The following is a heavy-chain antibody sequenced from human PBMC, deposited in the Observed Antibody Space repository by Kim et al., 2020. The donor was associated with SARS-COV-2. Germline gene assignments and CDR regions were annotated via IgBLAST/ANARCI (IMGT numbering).Heavy chain of an antibody. D-gene: IGHD1-1*01. CDR2: IWYDGSNK. J-gene: IGHJ4*02. CDR3: ARGDFVYNWNSLYYFDY. Sequence: GGSLRLSCAASGFTFSSYGMHWVRQAPGKGLEWVAVIWYDGSNKYYADSVKGRFTISRDNSKNTPYMQMNSLRAEDTAVYYCARGDFVYNWNSLYYFDYWGQGTLVTVSS. CDR1: GFTFSSYG. V-gene: IGHV3-33*01.